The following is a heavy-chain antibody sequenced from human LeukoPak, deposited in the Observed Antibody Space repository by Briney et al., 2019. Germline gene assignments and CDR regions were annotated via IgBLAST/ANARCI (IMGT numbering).Heavy chain of an antibody. Sequence: SETLSLTCTVSGGSISIYYWSWIRQPAGEGLEWIGRIYTSGSTNYNPSLKSRVTMSVDTSKNQFSLKLSSVTAADTAVYYCARGPPYGDPYYNYYGMDVWGQGTTVTVSS. CDR1: GGSISIYY. CDR2: IYTSGST. J-gene: IGHJ6*02. CDR3: ARGPPYGDPYYNYYGMDV. D-gene: IGHD4-17*01. V-gene: IGHV4-4*07.